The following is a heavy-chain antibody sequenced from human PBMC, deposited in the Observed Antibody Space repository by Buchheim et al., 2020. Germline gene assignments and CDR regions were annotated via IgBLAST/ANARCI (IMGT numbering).Heavy chain of an antibody. D-gene: IGHD3-22*01. CDR3: ARIPDLQPRRGYYFDY. V-gene: IGHV3-21*02. CDR2: MSSSSSFI. CDR1: GFTFSSYS. Sequence: EVQLVESGGGLVKPGGSLRLSCAASGFTFSSYSMNWVRQAPGKGLEWVSSMSSSSSFIYYADSVKGRFIISRDNAKNSLYLQMNSLRAEDTAVYYCARIPDLQPRRGYYFDYWGQGTL. J-gene: IGHJ4*02.